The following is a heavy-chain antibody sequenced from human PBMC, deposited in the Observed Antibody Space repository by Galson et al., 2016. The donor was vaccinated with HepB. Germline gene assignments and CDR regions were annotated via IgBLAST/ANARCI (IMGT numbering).Heavy chain of an antibody. CDR1: GYTLTELS. J-gene: IGHJ4*02. V-gene: IGHV1-24*01. CDR3: ATEGEDGNFDN. D-gene: IGHD3-10*01. CDR2: FDPENGET. Sequence: SVKVSCKVSGYTLTELSMDWVRQAPGKGLEWMGGFDPENGETIYAQKFQGRVTMTGDTSTDTVYMELSSLRSEDTAVYHCATEGEDGNFDNWGQGTLVTVSS.